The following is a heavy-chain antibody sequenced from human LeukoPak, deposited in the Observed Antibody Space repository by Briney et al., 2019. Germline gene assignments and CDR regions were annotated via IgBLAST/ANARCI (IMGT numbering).Heavy chain of an antibody. CDR3: AKGPSQGATWLGDY. Sequence: GGSLRLSCAASGFTFSSYGMHWVHQAPGKGLEWVAFIRHDESVRYYADSVKGRFTISRDNSKNTLSLQMNSLRPEDTAVYYCAKGPSQGATWLGDYWGQGILVTVSS. D-gene: IGHD6-19*01. J-gene: IGHJ4*02. CDR2: IRHDESVR. V-gene: IGHV3-30*02. CDR1: GFTFSSYG.